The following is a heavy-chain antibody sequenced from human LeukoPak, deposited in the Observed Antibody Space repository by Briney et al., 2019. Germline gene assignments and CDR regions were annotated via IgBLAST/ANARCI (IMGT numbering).Heavy chain of an antibody. CDR1: GYTFTSYG. V-gene: IGHV1-18*01. Sequence: ASVKVSCKASGYTFTSYGISWVRQAPGQGIEWMGWISAYNGNTNYAQKLQGRVTITTDTSTRTAYMELRSLRSDNTAVYYCARTYIWNFYGLDYSGQGTLVTVSS. D-gene: IGHD1-7*01. CDR3: ARTYIWNFYGLDY. J-gene: IGHJ4*02. CDR2: ISAYNGNT.